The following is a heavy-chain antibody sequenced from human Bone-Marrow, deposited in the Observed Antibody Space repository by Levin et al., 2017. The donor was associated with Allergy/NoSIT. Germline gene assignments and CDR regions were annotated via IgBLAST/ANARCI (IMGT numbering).Heavy chain of an antibody. Sequence: GESLKISCKASGYTFTGYYMHWVRQAPGQGLEWMGWINPNSGGTNYAQKFQGRVTMTRDTSISTAYMELSRLRSDDTAVYYCAREGGGYSSSSGVDYWGQGTLVTVSS. D-gene: IGHD6-6*01. CDR1: GYTFTGYY. CDR2: INPNSGGT. J-gene: IGHJ4*02. V-gene: IGHV1-2*02. CDR3: AREGGGYSSSSGVDY.